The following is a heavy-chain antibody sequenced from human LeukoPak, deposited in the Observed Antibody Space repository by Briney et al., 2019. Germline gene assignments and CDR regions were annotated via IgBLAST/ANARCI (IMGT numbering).Heavy chain of an antibody. Sequence: PSQTLSLTCTVSGGSISSGSYYWSWIRQPAGKGLEWIGRIYYSGSTNYNPSLKSRVTISVDTSKNQFSLKLSSVTAADTAVYYCAREGTTVTTESVSYYMDVWGKGTTVTDSS. CDR3: AREGTTVTTESVSYYMDV. CDR1: GGSISSGSYY. CDR2: IYYSGST. V-gene: IGHV4-61*02. D-gene: IGHD4-17*01. J-gene: IGHJ6*03.